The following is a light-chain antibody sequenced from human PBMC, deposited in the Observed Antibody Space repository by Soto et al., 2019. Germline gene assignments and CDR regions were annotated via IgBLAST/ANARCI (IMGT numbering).Light chain of an antibody. Sequence: QSALTQPASVSGSPGQSITISCTGTSSDVGGYNYVSWYQQYPGKAPKLMIYDVSNRPSGVSNRFSGSKSGNTASLTISGAQAEDEADYYCSSYTISNTLVFGSGTKLTVL. J-gene: IGLJ1*01. CDR3: SSYTISNTLV. CDR1: SSDVGGYNY. V-gene: IGLV2-14*01. CDR2: DVS.